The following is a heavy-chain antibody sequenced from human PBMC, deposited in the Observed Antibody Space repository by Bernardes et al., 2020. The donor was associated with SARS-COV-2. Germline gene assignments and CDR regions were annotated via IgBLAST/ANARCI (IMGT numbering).Heavy chain of an antibody. D-gene: IGHD6-13*01. Sequence: SETLSLTCTVSGGSISRSAYYWGWIRQPPGKGLEWIGSIYYSGSTYYNPSLKSRVTISVDTSKNQFSLKMSSVTAADTAVYYCARLSGFGSSWLGYYGMDVWGQGTTVTV. CDR2: IYYSGST. V-gene: IGHV4-39*01. CDR1: GGSISRSAYY. J-gene: IGHJ6*02. CDR3: ARLSGFGSSWLGYYGMDV.